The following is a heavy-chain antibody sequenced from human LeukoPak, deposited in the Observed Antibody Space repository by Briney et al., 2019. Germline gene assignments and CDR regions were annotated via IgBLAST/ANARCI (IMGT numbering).Heavy chain of an antibody. J-gene: IGHJ5*02. D-gene: IGHD3-10*01. CDR2: ISSSSSYI. Sequence: PGGSLRLSCAASGFTFSSYSMNWVRQAPGKGLEWVSSISSSSSYIYYADSVKGRFTISRDNAKNSLYLQMNGLRAEDTAVYYCARGGTMVRGVTNNWFDPWGQGTLVTVSS. CDR3: ARGGTMVRGVTNNWFDP. V-gene: IGHV3-21*01. CDR1: GFTFSSYS.